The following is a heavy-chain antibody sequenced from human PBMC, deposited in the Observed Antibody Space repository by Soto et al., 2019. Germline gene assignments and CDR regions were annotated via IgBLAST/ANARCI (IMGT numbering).Heavy chain of an antibody. Sequence: GGSLRLSCAASGFTFSSYAMSWVRQAPGKGLEWVSAISGSGGSTYYADSVKGRFTISRDNSKNTLYLQMNSLRAEDTAVYYCAKDGVGAIYYYYYGMDVWGQGTTVTVSS. V-gene: IGHV3-23*01. D-gene: IGHD1-26*01. J-gene: IGHJ6*02. CDR2: ISGSGGST. CDR1: GFTFSSYA. CDR3: AKDGVGAIYYYYYGMDV.